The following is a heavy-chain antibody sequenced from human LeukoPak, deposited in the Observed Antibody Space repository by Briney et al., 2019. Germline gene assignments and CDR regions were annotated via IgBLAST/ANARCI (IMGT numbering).Heavy chain of an antibody. Sequence: PGGSLRLSCAASGFTFSTSAMNWVRQAPGKGLEWVSVIGGSGDTTYYADSVRGRFTISRDNFKNTLYLQMNSLTAEDTAIYYCAKGKNLPHYYYGMDVWGQGTTVTASS. J-gene: IGHJ6*02. CDR1: GFTFSTSA. CDR2: IGGSGDTT. V-gene: IGHV3-23*01. CDR3: AKGKNLPHYYYGMDV.